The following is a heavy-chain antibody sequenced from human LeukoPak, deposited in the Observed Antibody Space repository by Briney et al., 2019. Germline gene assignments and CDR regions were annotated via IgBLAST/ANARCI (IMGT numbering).Heavy chain of an antibody. CDR2: ISYDGSNK. CDR1: GFTFSSYG. J-gene: IGHJ4*02. Sequence: GGSLRLSCAASGFTFSSYGMHWVRQAPGKGLEWVAVISYDGSNKYYADSVKGRFTISRDNSKNTLYLQMNSLRAEDTAVYYCARDGFGVVTYIEPFDYWGQGTLVTVSS. D-gene: IGHD3-3*01. CDR3: ARDGFGVVTYIEPFDY. V-gene: IGHV3-30*03.